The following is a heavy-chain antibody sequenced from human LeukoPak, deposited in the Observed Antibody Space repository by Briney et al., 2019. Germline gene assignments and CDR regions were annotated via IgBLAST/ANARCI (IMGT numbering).Heavy chain of an antibody. CDR2: ISSSGTTI. Sequence: GGSLILSCAASGFTFSSYSMSWVRHTPGKGLQWVSYISSSGTTIYYADSVKGRFTISRDNVKNSLYLQMDSLRDEDTAIYYCARMDRGAYNSPYYFDYWGQGTLVTVSS. J-gene: IGHJ4*02. D-gene: IGHD5-24*01. CDR1: GFTFSSYS. CDR3: ARMDRGAYNSPYYFDY. V-gene: IGHV3-48*02.